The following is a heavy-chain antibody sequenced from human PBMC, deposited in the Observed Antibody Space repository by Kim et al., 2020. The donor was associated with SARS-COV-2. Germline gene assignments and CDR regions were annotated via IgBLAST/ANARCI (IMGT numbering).Heavy chain of an antibody. V-gene: IGHV3-21*01. Sequence: IYYADSVKGRFTISRDNAKNSLYLQMNSLRAEDTAVYYCARERRLELPDYWGQGTLVTVSS. D-gene: IGHD1-7*01. CDR3: ARERRLELPDY. J-gene: IGHJ4*02. CDR2: I.